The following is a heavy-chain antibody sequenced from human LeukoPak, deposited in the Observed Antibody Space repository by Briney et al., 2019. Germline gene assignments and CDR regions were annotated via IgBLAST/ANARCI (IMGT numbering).Heavy chain of an antibody. CDR1: GFTFSAYA. CDR3: TRHNYDRSGYGAFDI. CDR2: LRSKTNNYAT. D-gene: IGHD3-22*01. Sequence: PGGSLRLSCEASGFTFSAYAMTWVRPALGKGLERVAHLRSKTNNYATADAASVKGRFTFSRDDSKNTAYIQMNSLKTEDTAVYYCTRHNYDRSGYGAFDIWGQGTMVTVSS. V-gene: IGHV3-73*01. J-gene: IGHJ3*02.